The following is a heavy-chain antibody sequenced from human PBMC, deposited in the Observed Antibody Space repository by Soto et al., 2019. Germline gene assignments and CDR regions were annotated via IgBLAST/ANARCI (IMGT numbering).Heavy chain of an antibody. CDR3: AGKGGWWVVKNAFDI. V-gene: IGHV4-4*02. CDR1: SGSISSSNW. Sequence: QVQLQESGPGLVKPSGTLSLTCAVSSGSISSSNWWSWVRQPPGKGLEWIGEIYHSGSTNYNPYLKGRVTILVDKSKNQSSLILGSVTAADTAVYYCAGKGGWWVVKNAFDIWGQGTMVTVSS. CDR2: IYHSGST. D-gene: IGHD2-21*01. J-gene: IGHJ3*02.